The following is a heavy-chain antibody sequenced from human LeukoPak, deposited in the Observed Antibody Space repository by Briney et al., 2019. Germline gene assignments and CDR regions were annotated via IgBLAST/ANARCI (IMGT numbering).Heavy chain of an antibody. V-gene: IGHV3-30*14. CDR3: ASPFQGVPADY. Sequence: SGGSLRLSCAASGFTFSSYAMHWVRQAPGKGLEWVAVISYDGSNKYYADSVKGRFPISRDNSKNTLYLQMNSLRAEDTAVYYCASPFQGVPADYWGQGTLVTVSS. J-gene: IGHJ4*02. D-gene: IGHD2-2*01. CDR2: ISYDGSNK. CDR1: GFTFSSYA.